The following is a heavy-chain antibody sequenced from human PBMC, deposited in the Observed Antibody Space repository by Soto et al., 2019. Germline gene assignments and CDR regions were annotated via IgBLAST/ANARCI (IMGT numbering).Heavy chain of an antibody. V-gene: IGHV4-34*01. J-gene: IGHJ6*02. D-gene: IGHD1-26*01. CDR2: INHSGGT. CDR3: ARGREGNYFYYGLDV. Sequence: SETLSLTCAVYGGSFSAYSWNWIRQPPGKGLEWIGEINHSGGTNYNPSLWSRVTISVDTSKNQFSLKLRSVTAADTAVYYCARGREGNYFYYGLDVWGQGTTVTVSS. CDR1: GGSFSAYS.